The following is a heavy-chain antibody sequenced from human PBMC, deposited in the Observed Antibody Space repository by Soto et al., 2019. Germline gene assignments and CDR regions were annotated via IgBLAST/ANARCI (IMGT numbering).Heavy chain of an antibody. V-gene: IGHV3-13*01. D-gene: IGHD3-22*01. CDR3: ARAYYYDSSGYYYLWYFDL. CDR2: IGTAGDT. J-gene: IGHJ2*01. Sequence: EVQLVESGGGLVQPGGSLRLSCAASGFTFSSYDMHWVRQATGKGLEWVSAIGTAGDTYYPGSVKGRFTISRENAKNSLYLQMNSLRAGDTAVYYCARAYYYDSSGYYYLWYFDLWGRGTLVTVSS. CDR1: GFTFSSYD.